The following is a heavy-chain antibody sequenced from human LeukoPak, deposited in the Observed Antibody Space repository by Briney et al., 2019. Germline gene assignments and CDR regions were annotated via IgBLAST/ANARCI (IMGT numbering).Heavy chain of an antibody. CDR1: GGSISSYY. D-gene: IGHD3-22*01. CDR2: IYYSGST. J-gene: IGHJ3*02. CDR3: ARRYYYDSSGSHRDAFDI. Sequence: PSETLSLTCTVSGGSISSYYWSWIRQPPGKGLEWIGYIYYSGSTNYNPSLKSRVTISVDTSKNQFSLKLSSVTAADTAVYYCARRYYYDSSGSHRDAFDIWGQGTMVTVSS. V-gene: IGHV4-59*08.